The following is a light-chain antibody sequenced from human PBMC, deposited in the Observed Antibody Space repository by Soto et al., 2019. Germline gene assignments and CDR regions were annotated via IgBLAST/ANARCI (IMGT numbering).Light chain of an antibody. CDR2: GAS. Sequence: EIVLTQSPGTLSWTPGARSTLSCRASQSVSSNYLAWYQQKPGQAHRLRIYGASSRANGIPHSFSGRGTGTDVTLTISSLAPEDFAVYYCQQYCSSPDTFGQGTVLETK. CDR3: QQYCSSPDT. CDR1: QSVSSNY. V-gene: IGKV3-20*01. J-gene: IGKJ2*01.